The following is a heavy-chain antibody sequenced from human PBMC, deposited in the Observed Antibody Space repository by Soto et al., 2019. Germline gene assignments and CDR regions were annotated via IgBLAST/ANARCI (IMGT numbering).Heavy chain of an antibody. V-gene: IGHV3-9*01. CDR2: ISWDSGSI. J-gene: IGHJ4*02. D-gene: IGHD2-21*01. Sequence: GGSLRLSCVASGFRFDEYAIHWVRQAPGKGLEWVSGISWDSGSINYAGSVRGRFTVSRDNAKNSLYLHMTSLRSEDTAFYYCAKIVTRHSLVPVFDQWGQGALVTVSS. CDR3: AKIVTRHSLVPVFDQ. CDR1: GFRFDEYA.